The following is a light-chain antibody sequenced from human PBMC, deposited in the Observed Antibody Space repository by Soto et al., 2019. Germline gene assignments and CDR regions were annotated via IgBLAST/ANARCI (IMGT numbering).Light chain of an antibody. V-gene: IGLV2-14*01. J-gene: IGLJ2*01. CDR2: EVN. CDR1: SSDIASYKF. CDR3: SSATNTDTLVV. Sequence: QSVLTQPAPVSGSPGQSITISCTGTSSDIASYKFVSWFQHHPGKAPKLLIYEVNNRPSGISNRFSGSKSGNTASLTISGLHPEDEANYFCSSATNTDTLVVFGGGTKLTVL.